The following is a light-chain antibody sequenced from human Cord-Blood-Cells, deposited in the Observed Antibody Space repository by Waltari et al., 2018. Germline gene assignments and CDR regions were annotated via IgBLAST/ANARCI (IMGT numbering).Light chain of an antibody. CDR2: DVS. V-gene: IGLV2-11*01. J-gene: IGLJ3*02. Sequence: QSALTQPRSVSGSPGQSVTISCTGTSSDVGGYNYVSWYQQHPGTAPKLMIYDVSKRPEVVPDRFSGSKSGNTASLTISGLQAEDEADYYCCSYAGSYTWVFGGGTKLTVL. CDR3: CSYAGSYTWV. CDR1: SSDVGGYNY.